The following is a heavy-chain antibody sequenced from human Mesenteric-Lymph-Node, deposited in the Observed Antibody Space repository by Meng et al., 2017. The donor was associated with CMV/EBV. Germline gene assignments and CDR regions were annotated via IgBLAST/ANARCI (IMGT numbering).Heavy chain of an antibody. CDR3: ARFIEDYDFWSGHLGSPYYYYYGMDV. Sequence: GESLKTSCAASGFTLSSSLMTWVRQAPGKGLEWVANIKQDGSEKQYVDSVKGRFTTARDNAKNSLYLQMNSLRAEDTAVYYCARFIEDYDFWSGHLGSPYYYYYGMDVWGQGTTVTVSS. CDR1: GFTLSSSL. J-gene: IGHJ6*02. V-gene: IGHV3-7*01. D-gene: IGHD3-3*01. CDR2: IKQDGSEK.